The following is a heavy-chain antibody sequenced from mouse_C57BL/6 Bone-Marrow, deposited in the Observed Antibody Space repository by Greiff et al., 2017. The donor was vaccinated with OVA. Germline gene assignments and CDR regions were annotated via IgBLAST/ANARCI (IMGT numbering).Heavy chain of an antibody. CDR2: IDPENGDT. J-gene: IGHJ1*03. D-gene: IGHD1-1*01. CDR1: GFNIKDDY. CDR3: TTSITAVEGYFDV. Sequence: EVQLQQSGAELVRPGASVKLSCTASGFNIKDDYMHWVKQRPEQGLEWIGWIDPENGDTEYASKFQGKAPITADTSSNTAYLQLSSLTSEDTAVYYCTTSITAVEGYFDVWGTGTTVTVSS. V-gene: IGHV14-4*01.